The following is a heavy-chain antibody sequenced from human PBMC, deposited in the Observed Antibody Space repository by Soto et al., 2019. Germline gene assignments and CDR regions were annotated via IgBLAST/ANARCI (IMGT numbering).Heavy chain of an antibody. CDR1: GGSISSGDYY. Sequence: SDTLSLTCTVSGGSISSGDYYWSWIRQPPGKGLEWIGYIYYSGSTYYNPSLKSRVTISVDTSKNQFSLKLSSVTAADTAVHYCARSGDQGAYDSSGYYYVNYWRQGTLVTVSS. CDR3: ARSGDQGAYDSSGYYYVNY. V-gene: IGHV4-30-4*02. D-gene: IGHD3-22*01. J-gene: IGHJ4*02. CDR2: IYYSGST.